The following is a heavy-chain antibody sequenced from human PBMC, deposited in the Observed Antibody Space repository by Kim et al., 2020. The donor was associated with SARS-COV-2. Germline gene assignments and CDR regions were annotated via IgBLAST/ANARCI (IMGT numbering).Heavy chain of an antibody. D-gene: IGHD2-15*01. J-gene: IGHJ6*02. V-gene: IGHV4-34*01. CDR1: GGSFSGYY. CDR3: ASPKESGGSRGGYYYYGMDV. CDR2: INHSGST. Sequence: SETLSLTCAVYGGSFSGYYWSWIRQPPGKGLEWIGKINHSGSTNYNPSLKSRVTISVDTSKNQFSLKLSSVTAADTAVYYCASPKESGGSRGGYYYYGMDVWGQGTTVTVSS.